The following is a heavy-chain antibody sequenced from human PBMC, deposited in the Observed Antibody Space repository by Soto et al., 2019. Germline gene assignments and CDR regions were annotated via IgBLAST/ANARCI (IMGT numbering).Heavy chain of an antibody. V-gene: IGHV1-8*01. CDR3: AAPGLPYSGYDIDAVDM. CDR1: GYPFTSYH. Sequence: ASVKVSPKASGYPFTSYHINWVRQATGQGLEWMGWMNPNSGNTGYAQKFQGRVTMTRNTSISTAYMELSSLRSEDTAVYYCAAPGLPYSGYDIDAVDMWGQGTMVTGSS. CDR2: MNPNSGNT. J-gene: IGHJ3*02. D-gene: IGHD5-12*01.